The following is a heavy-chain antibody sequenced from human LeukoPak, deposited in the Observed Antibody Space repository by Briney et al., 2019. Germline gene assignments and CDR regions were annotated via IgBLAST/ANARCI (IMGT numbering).Heavy chain of an antibody. CDR3: ARDLVSGGNSGGYYYYYGMDV. J-gene: IGHJ6*02. V-gene: IGHV1-18*01. D-gene: IGHD4-23*01. CDR1: GYTFTSYG. Sequence: GASVKVSCKASGYTFTSYGISWVRQAPGQGLEWMGWISAYNGNTNYAQKLQGRVTMTTDTSTSTAYMELRSLRSDDTAVYYCARDLVSGGNSGGYYYYYGMDVWGQGTTVTVSS. CDR2: ISAYNGNT.